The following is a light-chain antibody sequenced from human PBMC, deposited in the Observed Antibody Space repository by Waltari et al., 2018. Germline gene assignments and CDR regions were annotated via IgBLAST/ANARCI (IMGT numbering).Light chain of an antibody. CDR1: SSNVVGYND. J-gene: IGLJ2*01. CDR2: DVS. V-gene: IGLV2-14*03. CDR3: SSYTSGSVV. Sequence: QSALTQPASVSGSPGQSITIPCTGTSSNVVGYNDVSWYQQHPGKAPKLMIYDVSNRPSGVSNRFSGSKSGNTASLTISGLQAEDEADYYCSSYTSGSVVFGGGTKLTVL.